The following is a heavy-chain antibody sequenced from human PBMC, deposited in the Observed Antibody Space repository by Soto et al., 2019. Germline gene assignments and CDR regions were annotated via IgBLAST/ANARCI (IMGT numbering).Heavy chain of an antibody. J-gene: IGHJ4*02. V-gene: IGHV1-46*01. CDR3: ARDPRSWNYVGFWDS. CDR1: GYSFSDHY. Sequence: QVHLVQSRAEVKKPGASVRVSCKTSGYSFSDHYILWVRQAPGQGLVWMGVINPDGGRTRYSQRLQGRVTVTADTSTTTRYLNRTGLTSDGTAVYYCARDPRSWNYVGFWDSWGQGTLVTVSA. D-gene: IGHD1-7*01. CDR2: INPDGGRT.